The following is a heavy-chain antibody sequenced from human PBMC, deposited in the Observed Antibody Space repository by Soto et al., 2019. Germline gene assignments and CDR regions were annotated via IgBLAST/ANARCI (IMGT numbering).Heavy chain of an antibody. CDR1: GFTFSMYS. CDR3: ARDHLILQAHDFFYGSDA. D-gene: IGHD2-21*02. J-gene: IGHJ6*02. Sequence: DVKLVESGGGLVQPGDSLRLSCEVSGFTFSMYSMSWVRQSPGKGLEWVAKIPQDGVDGHYADSVKGRFTISRDNGKNSLYLQLNNLRAEDTAVYYCARDHLILQAHDFFYGSDAWGRGATVTVPS. V-gene: IGHV3-7*03. CDR2: IPQDGVDG.